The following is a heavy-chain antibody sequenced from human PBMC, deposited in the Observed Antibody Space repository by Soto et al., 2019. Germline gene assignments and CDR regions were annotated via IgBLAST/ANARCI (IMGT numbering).Heavy chain of an antibody. Sequence: ASVKVSCKASGYTFTSYYMHWVRQAPGQGLEWMGIINPSGGSTSYAQKFQGRVTMTRDTSTSTVYMELSSLRSEDTAVYYCAREGTSSYDREYYYGMDVWGQGTTVTVSS. CDR3: AREGTSSYDREYYYGMDV. CDR1: GYTFTSYY. CDR2: INPSGGST. D-gene: IGHD6-6*01. V-gene: IGHV1-46*01. J-gene: IGHJ6*02.